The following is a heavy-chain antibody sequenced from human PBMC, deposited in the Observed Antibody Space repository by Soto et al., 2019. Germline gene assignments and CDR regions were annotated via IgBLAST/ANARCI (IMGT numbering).Heavy chain of an antibody. J-gene: IGHJ4*02. Sequence: GGSLRLSCAASGFTFSSYSMNWVRQAPGKGLEWVSSISSSSSYIYYADSVKGRFTISRDNAKNSLYLQMNSLRAEDTAVYYCARVSGDFWSGYRDYWGQGTLVTVSS. CDR2: ISSSSSYI. D-gene: IGHD3-3*01. CDR3: ARVSGDFWSGYRDY. V-gene: IGHV3-21*01. CDR1: GFTFSSYS.